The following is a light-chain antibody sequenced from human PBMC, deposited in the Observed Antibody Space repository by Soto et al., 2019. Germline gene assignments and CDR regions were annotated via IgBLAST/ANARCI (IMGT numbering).Light chain of an antibody. V-gene: IGLV4-69*01. CDR2: LNSDGSP. CDR3: QTWGTGIRV. CDR1: SGHSSYA. Sequence: QPVLTQSPSASASLGASVKLTCSLSSGHSSYAIAWHQQQPEKGPRYLMKLNSDGSPSKGDGIPDRFSGSSSGAERYLTISSLHSEDEADYYCQTWGTGIRVVGGGTKVTVL. J-gene: IGLJ3*02.